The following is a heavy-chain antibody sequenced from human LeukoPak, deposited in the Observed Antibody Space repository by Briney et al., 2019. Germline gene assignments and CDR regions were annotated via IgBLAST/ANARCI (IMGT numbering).Heavy chain of an antibody. D-gene: IGHD1-26*01. CDR3: ARGGARDYYMDV. CDR2: ISSSDSTI. V-gene: IGHV3-48*03. J-gene: IGHJ6*03. CDR1: GFTFSSYE. Sequence: GGSLRLSCAASGFTFSSYEMHWVRQAPGKGLEWVSYISSSDSTIYYADSVKGRFTISRDNAKNSLYLQMNSLRAEDTAVYYCARGGARDYYMDVWGKGTTVTVSS.